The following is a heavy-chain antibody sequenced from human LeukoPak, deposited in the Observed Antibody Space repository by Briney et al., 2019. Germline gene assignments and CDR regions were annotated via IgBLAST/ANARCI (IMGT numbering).Heavy chain of an antibody. CDR3: ARRLISSSKNSGFDY. D-gene: IGHD6-6*01. CDR2: IYPGDSDT. V-gene: IGHV5-51*01. CDR1: GHSFTSYW. J-gene: IGHJ4*02. Sequence: GESLKISCKGSGHSFTSYWIGWVRQMPGKGLEWMGIIYPGDSDTRYSPSFQGQVTISADKSISTAYLQWSSLKASDTAMYYCARRLISSSKNSGFDYWGQGTLVTVSS.